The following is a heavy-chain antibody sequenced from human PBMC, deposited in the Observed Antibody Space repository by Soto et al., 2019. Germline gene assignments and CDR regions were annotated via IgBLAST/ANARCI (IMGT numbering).Heavy chain of an antibody. Sequence: SETLSLTCTVSGDSFSSYSWSWIRQPPGKGLEWIGYVYNSGSTTYNPSLKSRLTMSADTSRNQISLKLSSVTAADTAIYYCTGDFGSGSYRFDYWGQGTLVTVSS. CDR2: VYNSGST. J-gene: IGHJ4*02. D-gene: IGHD3-10*01. V-gene: IGHV4-59*01. CDR1: GDSFSSYS. CDR3: TGDFGSGSYRFDY.